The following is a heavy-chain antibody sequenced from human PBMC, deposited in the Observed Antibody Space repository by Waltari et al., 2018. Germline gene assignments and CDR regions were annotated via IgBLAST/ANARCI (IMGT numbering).Heavy chain of an antibody. D-gene: IGHD3-3*01. J-gene: IGHJ6*02. V-gene: IGHV4-59*11. CDR1: GGSISRHY. CDR3: ARAQTYYDFWSGYWMDV. Sequence: QVQLQESGPGLVKPSETLSLTCTVSGGSISRHYWSWIRQPPGKGLEWIGYIYYSGSTNYNPSLKSRVTISVDTSKNQFSLKLSSVTSADTAVYYCARAQTYYDFWSGYWMDVWGQGTTVTVSS. CDR2: IYYSGST.